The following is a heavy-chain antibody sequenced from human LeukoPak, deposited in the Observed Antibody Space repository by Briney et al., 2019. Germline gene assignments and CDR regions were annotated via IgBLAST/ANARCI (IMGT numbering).Heavy chain of an antibody. CDR3: ARGGACGGDCYHFDY. CDR2: IYSGGST. Sequence: PGGSLRLSCAASGFTVSSNYMSWVRQAPGKGLEWVSVIYSGGSTYYADSVKGRFTISRDNSKNTLYLQMNSLRAEDTAVYYCARGGACGGDCYHFDYWGQGTLVTVSS. D-gene: IGHD2-21*02. J-gene: IGHJ4*02. CDR1: GFTVSSNY. V-gene: IGHV3-53*01.